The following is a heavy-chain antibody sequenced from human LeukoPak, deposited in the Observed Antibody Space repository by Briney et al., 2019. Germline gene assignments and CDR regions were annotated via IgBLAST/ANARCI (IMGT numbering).Heavy chain of an antibody. CDR2: IIPILGIA. CDR3: ARGPTICSGGSCFVYFDY. D-gene: IGHD2-15*01. CDR1: GXTFSSYA. Sequence: KXSXKAXGXTFSSYAISWVRQAPGQGLEWMGRIIPILGIANYAQKFQGRVTITADKSTSTAYMELSSLRSEDTAVYYCARGPTICSGGSCFVYFDYWGQGTLVTVSS. J-gene: IGHJ4*02. V-gene: IGHV1-69*04.